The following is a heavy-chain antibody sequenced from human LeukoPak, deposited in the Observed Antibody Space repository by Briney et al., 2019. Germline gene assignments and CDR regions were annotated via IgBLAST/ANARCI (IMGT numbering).Heavy chain of an antibody. CDR2: ISYDGSNK. J-gene: IGHJ4*02. CDR3: ARVRGIAVAGTWVY. CDR1: GFTFSSYA. V-gene: IGHV3-30*04. Sequence: GGSLRLSCAASGFTFSSYAMHWVRQAPGKGLEWVAVISYDGSNKYYADSVKGRFTISRDNSKNTLYLQMNSLRAEDTAVYYCARVRGIAVAGTWVYWGQGTLVTVSS. D-gene: IGHD6-19*01.